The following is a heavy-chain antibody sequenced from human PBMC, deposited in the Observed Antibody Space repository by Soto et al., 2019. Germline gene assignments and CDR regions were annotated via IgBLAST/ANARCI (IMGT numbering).Heavy chain of an antibody. V-gene: IGHV1-69*13. CDR2: IIPIFGTA. CDR3: ARGNGRREQWLVDYYYYGMDV. Sequence: RASVKVSCKASGGTFSSYAISWVRQAPGQGLEWMGGIIPIFGTANYAQKFQGRVTITADESTSTAYMELSSLRSEDTAVYYCARGNGRREQWLVDYYYYGMDVWGQGTTVTVSS. CDR1: GGTFSSYA. D-gene: IGHD6-19*01. J-gene: IGHJ6*02.